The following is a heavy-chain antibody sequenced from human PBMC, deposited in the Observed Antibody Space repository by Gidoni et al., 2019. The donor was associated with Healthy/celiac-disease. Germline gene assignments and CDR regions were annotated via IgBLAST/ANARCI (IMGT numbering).Heavy chain of an antibody. V-gene: IGHV3-33*01. CDR3: ARDGGATAASFDY. J-gene: IGHJ4*02. CDR2: IWYDGSNK. Sequence: QVQLVESGGGVVQPGRSLRLSCAASGFPFSSYGMHWVRQAPGKGLEWVAVIWYDGSNKYYADSVKGRFTISRDNSKNTLYLQMNSLRAEDTTVYYCARDGGATAASFDYWGQGTLVTVSS. CDR1: GFPFSSYG. D-gene: IGHD6-25*01.